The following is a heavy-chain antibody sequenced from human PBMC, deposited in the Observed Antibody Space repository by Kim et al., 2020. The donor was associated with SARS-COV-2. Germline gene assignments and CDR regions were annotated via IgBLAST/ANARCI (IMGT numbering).Heavy chain of an antibody. V-gene: IGHV4-39*01. J-gene: IGHJ2*01. Sequence: YNNPSLKGRVHISVDTSKKQFSLRLSSVTAADAAVYYCARHLRNWYFDLWGRGTLVTVSS. CDR3: ARHLRNWYFDL.